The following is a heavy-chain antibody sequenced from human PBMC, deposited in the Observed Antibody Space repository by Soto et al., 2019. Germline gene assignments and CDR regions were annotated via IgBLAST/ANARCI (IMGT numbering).Heavy chain of an antibody. J-gene: IGHJ4*02. D-gene: IGHD2-21*01. V-gene: IGHV6-1*01. Sequence: SQTLSLTCVISGDSVSSNSAAWNWIRQSPSSGLEWLGRTFYRSKWYNEYAVSVNSRITINPDTVKNQFSPQLRSLTPDDTAVYYCTRFGGGENYWGQGTPVTVSS. CDR2: TFYRSKWYN. CDR1: GDSVSSNSAA. CDR3: TRFGGGENY.